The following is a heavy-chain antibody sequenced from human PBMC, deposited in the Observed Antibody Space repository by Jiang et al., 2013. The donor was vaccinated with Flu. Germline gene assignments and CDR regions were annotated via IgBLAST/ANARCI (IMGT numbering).Heavy chain of an antibody. D-gene: IGHD1-26*01. CDR2: ISYDGSNK. J-gene: IGHJ4*02. Sequence: QLVESGGGVVQPGRSLRLSCAASGFTFSSYAMHWVRQAPGKGLEWVAVISYDGSNKYYADSVKGRFTISRDNSKNTLYLQMNSLRAEDTAVYYCARGEGLVGATTSFDYWGQGTLVTVSS. CDR1: GFTFSSYA. CDR3: ARGEGLVGATTSFDY. V-gene: IGHV3-30-3*01.